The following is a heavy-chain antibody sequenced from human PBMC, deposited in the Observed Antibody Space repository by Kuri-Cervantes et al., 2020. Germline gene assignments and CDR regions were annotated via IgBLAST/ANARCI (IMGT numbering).Heavy chain of an antibody. D-gene: IGHD5-18*01. Sequence: ETLSLTCAAAGFTFSSYDMHWVRQATGKGLEWVSAIGTAGDTYYPGSVKGRFTISRENAKNSLYLQMTSLRAGDTAVYYCARDLGGYSYGDYYYGMDVWGQETTVTVSS. CDR1: GFTFSSYD. V-gene: IGHV3-13*01. CDR2: IGTAGDT. J-gene: IGHJ6*02. CDR3: ARDLGGYSYGDYYYGMDV.